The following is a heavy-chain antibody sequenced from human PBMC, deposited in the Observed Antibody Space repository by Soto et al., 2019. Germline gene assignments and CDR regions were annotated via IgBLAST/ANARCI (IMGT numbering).Heavy chain of an antibody. V-gene: IGHV4-4*07. D-gene: IGHD3-3*01. Sequence: PSETLSLTCPVSGGSISSYYWSWIRQPAGKGLEWIGRIYTSGSTNYNPSLKSRVTMSVDTSKNQFSLKLSSVTAADTAVYYCVSDVFDQYYDGHYYFDYLGQGDLVTISS. CDR3: VSDVFDQYYDGHYYFDY. CDR1: GGSISSYY. CDR2: IYTSGST. J-gene: IGHJ4*02.